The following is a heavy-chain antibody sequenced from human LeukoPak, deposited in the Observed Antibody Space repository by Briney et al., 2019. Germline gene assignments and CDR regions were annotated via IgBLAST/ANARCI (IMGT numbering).Heavy chain of an antibody. J-gene: IGHJ4*02. V-gene: IGHV1-69*13. CDR2: IIPIFGTA. D-gene: IGHD5-24*01. CDR3: ARLELATIGRSIAGEGFDY. Sequence: GASVKVSCKASGGTFSSYAISWVRQAPGQGLEWMGGIIPIFGTANYAQKFQGRVTITADESTSTAYMELSSLRSEDTAVYYCARLELATIGRSIAGEGFDYWGQGTLVTVSS. CDR1: GGTFSSYA.